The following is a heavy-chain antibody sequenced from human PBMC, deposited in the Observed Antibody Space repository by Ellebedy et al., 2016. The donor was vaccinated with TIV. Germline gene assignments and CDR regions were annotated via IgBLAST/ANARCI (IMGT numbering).Heavy chain of an antibody. CDR1: GFTFSSYW. D-gene: IGHD3-10*01. J-gene: IGHJ4*02. CDR2: IKQDGGEK. CDR3: VREDNTVVRGFNVRGNDF. Sequence: GGSLRLXXAASGFTFSSYWMSWVRQAPGKGLEWVANIKQDGGEKYYVDSVKGRFTISRDNAKNSLYLQMNSLRAEDTAVYYCVREDNTVVRGFNVRGNDFWGQGTLVTVSS. V-gene: IGHV3-7*01.